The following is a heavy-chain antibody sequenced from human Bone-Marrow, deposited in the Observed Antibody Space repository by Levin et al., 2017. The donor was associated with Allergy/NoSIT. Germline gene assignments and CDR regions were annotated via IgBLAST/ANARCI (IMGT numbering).Heavy chain of an antibody. V-gene: IGHV3-7*01. Sequence: GESLKISCAASGFIFNSYWMSWVRQAPGRGLEWVANIKQDGNEKYYVDSVKGRFSISRDNAKNSLYLQMNSLRVEDTAVYYCARDTAPYYDFWSNDYTYYGMDVWGQGTTVTVSS. CDR2: IKQDGNEK. CDR1: GFIFNSYW. CDR3: ARDTAPYYDFWSNDYTYYGMDV. J-gene: IGHJ6*02. D-gene: IGHD3-3*01.